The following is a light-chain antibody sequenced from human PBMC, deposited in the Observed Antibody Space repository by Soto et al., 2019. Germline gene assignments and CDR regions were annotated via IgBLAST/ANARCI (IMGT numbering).Light chain of an antibody. CDR2: EVS. J-gene: IGLJ3*02. Sequence: QSALTQPASVSGSPGQSITISCTGTSSDVGNYNLVSWYQQYPGKAPQLIIYEVSERPSGVSNRFSGSKSGNTASLTISGLQAEDEADYYCCSYAGSSTWVFGGGTKLTVL. V-gene: IGLV2-23*02. CDR3: CSYAGSSTWV. CDR1: SSDVGNYNL.